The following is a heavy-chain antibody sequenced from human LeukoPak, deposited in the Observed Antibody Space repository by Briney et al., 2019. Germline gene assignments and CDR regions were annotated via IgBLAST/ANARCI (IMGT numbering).Heavy chain of an antibody. V-gene: IGHV4-39*01. J-gene: IGHJ4*02. Sequence: NPSETLSLTCNVSGGSISSNIYYCGWIRQSPGKGLEWIGSIYHTGSTYYNPSLKSRVTMSVDTSKNQFSLKLSSVTAPDTAVYYCARQLADSNNGYHFDYWGQGTLVTVSS. CDR2: IYHTGST. D-gene: IGHD6-13*01. CDR3: ARQLADSNNGYHFDY. CDR1: GGSISSNIYY.